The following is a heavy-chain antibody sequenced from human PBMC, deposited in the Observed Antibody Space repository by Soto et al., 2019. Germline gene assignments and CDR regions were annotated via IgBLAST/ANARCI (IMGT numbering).Heavy chain of an antibody. J-gene: IGHJ6*03. Sequence: QVQLQESGPGLVKPSETLSLTCTVSGGSISSYYWSWIRQPPGKGLEWIGYIYYSGSTNYNPSLKSRVTISVDTSKNQFSLKLSSVTAADTAVYYCARGGSGSYRYYYYYYMDVWGKGTTVTLSS. CDR2: IYYSGST. D-gene: IGHD3-10*01. CDR1: GGSISSYY. V-gene: IGHV4-59*01. CDR3: ARGGSGSYRYYYYYYMDV.